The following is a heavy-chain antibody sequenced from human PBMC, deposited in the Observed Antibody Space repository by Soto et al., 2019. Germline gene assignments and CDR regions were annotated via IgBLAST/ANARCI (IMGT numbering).Heavy chain of an antibody. Sequence: SETLSLTCTVSGGSISSYYWSWIRQPPGKGLEWIGYIYYSGSTNYNPSPKSRVTISVDTSKNQFSLKLSSVTAADTAVYYCARLNYYYDSSGYMPRWFGPWGQGTLVTVSS. D-gene: IGHD3-22*01. V-gene: IGHV4-59*01. CDR1: GGSISSYY. J-gene: IGHJ5*02. CDR3: ARLNYYYDSSGYMPRWFGP. CDR2: IYYSGST.